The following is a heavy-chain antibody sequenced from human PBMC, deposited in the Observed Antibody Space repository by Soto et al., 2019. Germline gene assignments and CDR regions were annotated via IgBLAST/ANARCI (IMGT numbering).Heavy chain of an antibody. CDR1: GFTFSSYA. J-gene: IGHJ3*02. V-gene: IGHV3-23*01. CDR2: ISGSGGTT. D-gene: IGHD6-19*01. Sequence: EVQLLESGGGLVQPGGSLRLPCAASGFTFSSYAMSWVRQAPGKGLGWVSAISGSGGTTYYADSVKGRFTFSRDNSKNTLYLQMNSLRAEDTAVYYCAKTANGWFSAFDIWGQGTMVTVSS. CDR3: AKTANGWFSAFDI.